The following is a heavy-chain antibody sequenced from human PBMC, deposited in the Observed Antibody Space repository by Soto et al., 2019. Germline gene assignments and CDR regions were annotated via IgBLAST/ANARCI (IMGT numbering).Heavy chain of an antibody. D-gene: IGHD2-15*01. V-gene: IGHV3-30-3*01. J-gene: IGHJ5*02. CDR3: ARDSGCSGGSCYQKYNWFDP. CDR1: GFTFSSYA. Sequence: GGSLRLSCAASGFTFSSYAMHWVRQAPGKGLEWVAVISYDGSNKYYADSVKGRFTISRDNSKNTLYLQMNSLRAEDTAVYYYARDSGCSGGSCYQKYNWFDPWGQGALVTVSS. CDR2: ISYDGSNK.